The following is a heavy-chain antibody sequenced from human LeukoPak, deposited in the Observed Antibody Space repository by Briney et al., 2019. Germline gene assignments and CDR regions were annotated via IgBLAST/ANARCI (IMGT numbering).Heavy chain of an antibody. CDR2: IIPIFGTA. D-gene: IGHD3-10*01. V-gene: IGHV1-69*13. Sequence: ASVKVSCKASGGTFSSYAISWVRQAPGQGLEWMGGIIPIFGTANYAQKFQGRVTITADESTSTAYMELSSLRSEDTAVYYCAHSTSYYGRVDVWGQGTLVTVPS. CDR3: AHSTSYYGRVDV. CDR1: GGTFSSYA. J-gene: IGHJ4*02.